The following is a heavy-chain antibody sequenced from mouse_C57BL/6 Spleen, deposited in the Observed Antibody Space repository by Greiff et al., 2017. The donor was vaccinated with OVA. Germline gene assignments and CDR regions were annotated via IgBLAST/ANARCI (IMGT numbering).Heavy chain of an antibody. J-gene: IGHJ4*01. CDR3: ARRYGSSGYYAMDY. CDR1: GFTFSDYG. CDR2: ISSGSSTI. Sequence: EVQLVESGGGLVKPGGSLKLSCAASGFTFSDYGMHWVRQAPEKGLEWVAYISSGSSTIYYADTVKGRFTISRDNAKNTLFLQMTSLRSEDTAMYYCARRYGSSGYYAMDYWGQGTSVTVSS. V-gene: IGHV5-17*01. D-gene: IGHD1-1*01.